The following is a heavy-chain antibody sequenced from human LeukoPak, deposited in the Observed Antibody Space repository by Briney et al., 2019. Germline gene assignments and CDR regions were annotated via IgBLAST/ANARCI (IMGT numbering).Heavy chain of an antibody. J-gene: IGHJ6*02. CDR2: IYYSGST. CDR1: GGSISSISSNNYH. CDR3: AREMGVVTAHGIDV. Sequence: SETLSLTCIVSGGSISSISSNNYHWGWIRQPPGKGLEWIGSIYYSGSTYYNPSLKSRVTISVDTSKNQFSLKLSSVTAADTTLYYCAREMGVVTAHGIDVWGQGTTVTVSS. V-gene: IGHV4-39*02. D-gene: IGHD4-23*01.